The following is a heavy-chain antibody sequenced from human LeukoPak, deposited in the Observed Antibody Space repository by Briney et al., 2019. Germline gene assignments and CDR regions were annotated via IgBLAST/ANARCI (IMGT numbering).Heavy chain of an antibody. CDR3: ARHIGATYSSGWYYFDY. D-gene: IGHD6-19*01. CDR2: INWNGGST. CDR1: GFTFSSYD. V-gene: IGHV3-20*04. J-gene: IGHJ4*02. Sequence: PGGSLRLSCAASGFTFSSYDMTWVRQAPGKGLEWVSGINWNGGSTGYADSVKGRFTISRDNAKNSLYLQLNSLRAEDTALYYCARHIGATYSSGWYYFDYWGQGTLVTVSS.